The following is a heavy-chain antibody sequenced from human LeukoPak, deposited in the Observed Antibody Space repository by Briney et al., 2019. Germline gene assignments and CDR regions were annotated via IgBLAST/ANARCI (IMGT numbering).Heavy chain of an antibody. D-gene: IGHD1-26*01. V-gene: IGHV4-39*01. Sequence: PSETLSLTCTVSGDSISSSSFYWGWIRQPPGKGLEWIGSIYNSGSTYYNPSLKSRVTTSVDTSKNQFSLNLSSVTAADTAVYYCARHRRWEPVDYWGQGTLVTVSS. J-gene: IGHJ4*02. CDR1: GDSISSSSFY. CDR3: ARHRRWEPVDY. CDR2: IYNSGST.